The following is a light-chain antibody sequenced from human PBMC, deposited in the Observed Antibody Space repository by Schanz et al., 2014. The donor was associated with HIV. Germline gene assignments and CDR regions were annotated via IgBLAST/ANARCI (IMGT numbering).Light chain of an antibody. CDR3: QSFDSSLSGSV. CDR1: SSDVGGYNY. J-gene: IGLJ3*02. V-gene: IGLV2-14*03. Sequence: QSALTQPASVSGSPGQSITISCTGTSSDVGGYNYVSWYQQHPGKAPKLMIHDVSNRPSGVSNRFSGSKSGNTASLTVSGLQAEDEADYYCQSFDSSLSGSVFGGGTKLTVL. CDR2: DVS.